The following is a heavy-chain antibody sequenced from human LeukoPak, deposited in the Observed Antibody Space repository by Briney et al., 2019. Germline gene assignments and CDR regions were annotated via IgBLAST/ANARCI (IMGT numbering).Heavy chain of an antibody. D-gene: IGHD6-13*01. CDR2: MNPNSGNT. J-gene: IGHJ6*03. V-gene: IGHV1-8*03. Sequence: ASVKVSCKASGYTFTGYYMHWVRQATGQGLEWMGWMNPNSGNTGYAQKFQGRVTITRNTSISTAYMELSSLRSEDTAVYYCARRSSSWYGYYYYYMDVWGKGTTVTISS. CDR3: ARRSSSWYGYYYYYMDV. CDR1: GYTFTGYY.